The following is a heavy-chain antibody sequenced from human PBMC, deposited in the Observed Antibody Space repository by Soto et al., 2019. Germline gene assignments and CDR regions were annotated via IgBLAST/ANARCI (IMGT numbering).Heavy chain of an antibody. CDR2: IIPIFGTA. J-gene: IGHJ6*02. CDR1: GGTFSSYA. CDR3: ASTYCSGGSCYRYGMDV. V-gene: IGHV1-69*01. Sequence: QVQLVQSGAEVKKPGSSVKVSCKASGGTFSSYAISWVRQAPGQGLEWMGGIIPIFGTANYAQKFQGRVTLTADESTSTAYVELSSLRSEDTALYYCASTYCSGGSCYRYGMDVWGQGNTVTVSS. D-gene: IGHD2-15*01.